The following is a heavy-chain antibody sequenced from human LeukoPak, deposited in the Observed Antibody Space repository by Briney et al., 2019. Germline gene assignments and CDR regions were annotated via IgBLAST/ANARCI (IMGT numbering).Heavy chain of an antibody. J-gene: IGHJ4*02. V-gene: IGHV3-30-3*01. Sequence: GGSLRLSCAASGFTFNTYTMHWVRQAPGKGLEWVALISYDGNIQYYSDSVKGRFTISRDNSKNTLYLQMNSLRAADTAVYYCARARYSGSYPPFDYWGQGTLVTVSS. CDR1: GFTFNTYT. CDR2: ISYDGNIQ. D-gene: IGHD1-26*01. CDR3: ARARYSGSYPPFDY.